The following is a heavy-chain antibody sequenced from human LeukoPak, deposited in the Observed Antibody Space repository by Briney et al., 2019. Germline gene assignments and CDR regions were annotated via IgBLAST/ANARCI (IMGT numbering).Heavy chain of an antibody. CDR1: GFTFSSYA. J-gene: IGHJ5*02. CDR3: AKDQSSGSYYLDGNWFDP. D-gene: IGHD3-10*01. CDR2: ISGSGGNT. V-gene: IGHV3-23*01. Sequence: GRSPRLSCAASGFTFSSYAMSWVRQAPGKGLEWVSAISGSGGNTYYADSVKGRFTISRDNSKNTLYLQMNSLRAEDTAVYYCAKDQSSGSYYLDGNWFDPWGQGTLVTVSS.